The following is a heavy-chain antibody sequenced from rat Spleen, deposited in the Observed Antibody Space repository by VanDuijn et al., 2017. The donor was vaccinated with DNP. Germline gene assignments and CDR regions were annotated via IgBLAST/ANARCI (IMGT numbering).Heavy chain of an antibody. CDR2: IKANSNNYAT. CDR1: GFTFSTAW. Sequence: EVQVLESGGGLVQPGNSLKLSCATSGFTFSTAWMYWYRQFPEKRLEWVARIKANSNNYATDYTESVKGRFTISRDYSKSSNYLQMHNLKEEDTSIYYFACDYYSSYWYFDFWGPGTMVTVSS. V-gene: IGHV6-6*01. CDR3: ACDYYSSYWYFDF. D-gene: IGHD1-2*01. J-gene: IGHJ1*01.